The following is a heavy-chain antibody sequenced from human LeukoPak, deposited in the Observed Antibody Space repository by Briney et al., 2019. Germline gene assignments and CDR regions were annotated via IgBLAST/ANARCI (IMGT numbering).Heavy chain of an antibody. J-gene: IGHJ5*02. V-gene: IGHV4-34*01. CDR1: GGSFSGYY. D-gene: IGHD2-8*01. CDR2: INHSGST. Sequence: SETLSLTCAVYGGSFSGYYWSWIRQPPGKGLEWIGEINHSGSTNYNPSLKSRVTISVDTSKNQFSLKLSSVTAADTAVYYCARRRGYCTNGVCSYPAYNWFDPWGQGTLVTVSS. CDR3: ARRRGYCTNGVCSYPAYNWFDP.